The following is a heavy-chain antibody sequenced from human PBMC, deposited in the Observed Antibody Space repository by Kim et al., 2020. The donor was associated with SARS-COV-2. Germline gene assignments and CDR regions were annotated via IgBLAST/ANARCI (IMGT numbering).Heavy chain of an antibody. V-gene: IGHV3-72*01. J-gene: IGHJ4*02. D-gene: IGHD4-17*01. CDR3: ARVLTDYGDYVFGY. Sequence: AAYGKGRITISRDESKTSLYQQMNSLKTEDTAVYYCARVLTDYGDYVFGYWGQGTLVTVSS.